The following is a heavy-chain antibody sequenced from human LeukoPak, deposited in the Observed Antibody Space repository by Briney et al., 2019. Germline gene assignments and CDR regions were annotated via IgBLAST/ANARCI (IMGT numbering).Heavy chain of an antibody. Sequence: PGKSLRLSCAASGFTVSSNYMSWVRQSPGKGLEWVSDISASGDTTHYADSVKGRFTISRDNSKHTLYLQMNSLRAEDTAVYYCAKVLWVHYYDSSHFDYWGQGTLVTVSS. J-gene: IGHJ4*02. CDR2: ISASGDTT. CDR3: AKVLWVHYYDSSHFDY. D-gene: IGHD3-22*01. V-gene: IGHV3-23*01. CDR1: GFTVSSNY.